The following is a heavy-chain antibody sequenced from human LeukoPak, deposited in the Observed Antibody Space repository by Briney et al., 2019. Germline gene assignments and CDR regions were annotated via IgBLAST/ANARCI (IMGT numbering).Heavy chain of an antibody. CDR3: TKLAVASADS. CDR2: ISPSGRTK. Sequence: PGGSLRLSCAASGFSFSSYEMNWVRQAPGKGLEWVSNISPSGRTKYYADSVKGRFTVSRDNAKNSLYLQMNSLRAGDTGVYYCTKLAVASADSWGQGTLVTVSS. J-gene: IGHJ4*02. V-gene: IGHV3-48*03. CDR1: GFSFSSYE. D-gene: IGHD6-19*01.